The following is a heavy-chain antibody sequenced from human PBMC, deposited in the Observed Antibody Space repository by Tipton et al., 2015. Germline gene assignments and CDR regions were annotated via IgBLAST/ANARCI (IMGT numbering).Heavy chain of an antibody. CDR3: ARKRVMAAAAFDY. J-gene: IGHJ4*02. Sequence: TLSLTCAVYGGSFSGYYWSWIRQPPGMGLEWIGEIIHSGSTNYKATLKSRVTISADTSKNQFSLKLSSVTAADTAVYYCARKRVMAAAAFDYWGQGTLVTVSS. V-gene: IGHV4-34*12. CDR2: IIHSGST. D-gene: IGHD2-15*01. CDR1: GGSFSGYY.